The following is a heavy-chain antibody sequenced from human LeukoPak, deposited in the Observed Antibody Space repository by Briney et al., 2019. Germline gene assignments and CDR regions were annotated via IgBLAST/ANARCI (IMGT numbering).Heavy chain of an antibody. CDR3: VRERGGSYDY. D-gene: IGHD1-26*01. CDR2: IYYSGST. J-gene: IGHJ4*02. Sequence: PSGTLCLTCTVSGGSISSGGYYWSCIRQHPGKGLEWIGYIYYSGSTYYNPSLKSRATISVDTSKNQFSLKLSSVTHTDTGVYYCVRERGGSYDYWGQGTLVTVSS. V-gene: IGHV4-31*02. CDR1: GGSISSGGYY.